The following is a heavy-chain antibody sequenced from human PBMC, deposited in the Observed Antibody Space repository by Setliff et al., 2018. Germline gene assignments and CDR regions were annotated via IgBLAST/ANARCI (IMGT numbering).Heavy chain of an antibody. D-gene: IGHD4-17*01. CDR1: GFSLTASGMC. J-gene: IGHJ1*01. CDR2: IDWDDAK. V-gene: IGHV2-70*12. Sequence: SGPTLVNPTQTLTLTCAFSGFSLTASGMCVTWIRQPPGKTLEWLARIDWDDAKYYRTSLKSRLTITKDTSKNQVVLTMTNMDPVDTATYYCAHKYGDYVRYFQHWGQGTLVTVSS. CDR3: AHKYGDYVRYFQH.